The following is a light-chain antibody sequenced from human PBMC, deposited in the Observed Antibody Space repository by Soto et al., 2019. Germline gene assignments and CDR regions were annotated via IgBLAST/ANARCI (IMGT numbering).Light chain of an antibody. CDR1: QSISIW. V-gene: IGKV1-5*03. J-gene: IGKJ2*01. Sequence: DIQMTQSPSTLSASVGDRVTITCRASQSISIWLAWYQQKPGRAPKLLIYKASSSQSGVPSRFSGSGSETEFTLTISSLQPDDFATYYCQQYDSYPPYTFGQGTKLEIK. CDR3: QQYDSYPPYT. CDR2: KAS.